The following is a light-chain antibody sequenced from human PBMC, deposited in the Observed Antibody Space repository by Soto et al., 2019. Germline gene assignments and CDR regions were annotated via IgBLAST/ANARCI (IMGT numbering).Light chain of an antibody. CDR2: ADS. Sequence: EIVLTQSPATLCLSPGETATLSCRASQSVSGYIGWYQQKPGQAPRLLIYADSNRATGIPARFSGSGSGTDFTLTISSLEPEDFSVYYCQQRYNWPITFGQGTRLEI. J-gene: IGKJ5*01. CDR1: QSVSGY. V-gene: IGKV3-11*01. CDR3: QQRYNWPIT.